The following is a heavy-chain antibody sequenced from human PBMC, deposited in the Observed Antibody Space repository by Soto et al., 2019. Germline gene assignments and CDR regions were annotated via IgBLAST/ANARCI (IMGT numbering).Heavy chain of an antibody. V-gene: IGHV4-30-4*01. J-gene: IGHJ4*02. CDR2: IYYSGST. CDR1: GGSISSGDYY. CDR3: ARAGVLNFDY. D-gene: IGHD3-10*01. Sequence: SETLSLTCTVSGGSISSGDYYWSWIRQPPGKGLEWIGYIYYSGSTYYNPSLKSRVTIPVDTSKNQFSLKLSSVTAADTAVYYCARAGVLNFDYWGQGTLVTVSS.